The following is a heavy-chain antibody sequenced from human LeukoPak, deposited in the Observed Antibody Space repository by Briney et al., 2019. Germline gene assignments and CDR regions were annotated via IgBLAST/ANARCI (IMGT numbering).Heavy chain of an antibody. CDR1: VFTFCIYA. J-gene: IGHJ4*02. Sequence: GGSLRLSCAASVFTFCIYAMSCVRRAPGGGLECVSAICGSGGSTYYADSVRGRFTISRDNSKNTLYLQMNSLRAEDTAVYYCAVDSSGRFDYWGQGTLVNVSS. CDR3: AVDSSGRFDY. CDR2: ICGSGGST. D-gene: IGHD6-19*01. V-gene: IGHV3-23*01.